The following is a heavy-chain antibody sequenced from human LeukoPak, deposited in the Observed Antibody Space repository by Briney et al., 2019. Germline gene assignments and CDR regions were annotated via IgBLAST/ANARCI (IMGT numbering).Heavy chain of an antibody. V-gene: IGHV3-21*01. CDR2: ISSSSSLI. Sequence: GGSLRLSCAASGFTFSYYSMNWVRQAPGRGLEWVSCISSSSSLIFYSDSMRGRFTISRDNAKNLLYLHMNSLRVEDTAVYYCAKVDRGDYSSSPVPYYNYYMNVWGKGTTVTVSS. D-gene: IGHD6-13*01. J-gene: IGHJ6*03. CDR3: AKVDRGDYSSSPVPYYNYYMNV. CDR1: GFTFSYYS.